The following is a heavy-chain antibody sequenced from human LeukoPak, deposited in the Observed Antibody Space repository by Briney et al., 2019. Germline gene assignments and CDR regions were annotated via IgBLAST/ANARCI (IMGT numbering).Heavy chain of an antibody. CDR2: IYYSGST. J-gene: IGHJ4*02. D-gene: IGHD4-23*01. CDR3: ARDLRRGTVVTDDADY. Sequence: SETLSLTCTVSGASISSSSYYWGWIRQPPGKGLEWIGSIYYSGSTYYNPSLKSRVTISVHTSKNQFSLKLSSVTAADTAVYYCARDLRRGTVVTDDADYWGQGTLVTVSS. V-gene: IGHV4-39*02. CDR1: GASISSSSYY.